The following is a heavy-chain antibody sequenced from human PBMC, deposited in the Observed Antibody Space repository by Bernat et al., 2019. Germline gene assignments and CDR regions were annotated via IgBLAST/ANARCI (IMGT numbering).Heavy chain of an antibody. CDR1: GFTFSSYA. V-gene: IGHV3-23*01. CDR2: ISGSGGST. Sequence: EVQLLESGGGLVQPGGSLRLSCAASGFTFSSYAMSWVRQAPGKGLEWVSAISGSGGSTYYADSVKGRFTISRDNSKNTLYLQMNSLRAEDTAVYYRARVYGSGSYLNWLDPWGQGTLVTVSS. J-gene: IGHJ5*02. D-gene: IGHD3-10*01. CDR3: ARVYGSGSYLNWLDP.